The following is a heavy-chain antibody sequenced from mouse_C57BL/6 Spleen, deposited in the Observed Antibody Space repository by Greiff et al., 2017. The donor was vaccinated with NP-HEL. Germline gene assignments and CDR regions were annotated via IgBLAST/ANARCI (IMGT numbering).Heavy chain of an antibody. J-gene: IGHJ2*01. Sequence: QVQLQQPGAELVKPGASVKLSCKASGYTFTSYWMQWVKQRPGQGLEWIGEIDPSDSYTNYNQKFKGKATLTVDTSSSTAYMQLSSLTSEDSAVYYCARGYYYGSSLAYFDYWGQGTTLTVSS. CDR2: IDPSDSYT. D-gene: IGHD1-1*01. CDR3: ARGYYYGSSLAYFDY. V-gene: IGHV1-50*01. CDR1: GYTFTSYW.